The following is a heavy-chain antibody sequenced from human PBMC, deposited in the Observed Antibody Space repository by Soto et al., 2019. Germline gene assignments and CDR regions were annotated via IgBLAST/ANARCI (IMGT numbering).Heavy chain of an antibody. CDR3: AKHERGYDFWSGYYLSEWFDP. CDR2: TYYSGST. CDR1: GGSISSSSYY. J-gene: IGHJ5*02. Sequence: SETLSLTCTVSGGSISSSSYYWGWIRQPPGKGLEWIGSTYYSGSTYYNPSLKSRVTISVDTSKNQFSLKLSSVTAADTAVYYCAKHERGYDFWSGYYLSEWFDPWGQGTLVTVSS. V-gene: IGHV4-39*01. D-gene: IGHD3-3*01.